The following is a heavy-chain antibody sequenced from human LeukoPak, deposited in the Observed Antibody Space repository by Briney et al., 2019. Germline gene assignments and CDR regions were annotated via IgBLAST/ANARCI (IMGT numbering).Heavy chain of an antibody. CDR3: AKYPLSGYYYLDY. Sequence: GGSLRLSCAASGFTFSSYAVSWVRQAPGKGLEWVSAISGSGGSTYYADSVKGRFTISRDNSKNTLYLQMNSLRAEDTAVYYCAKYPLSGYYYLDYWGQGTLVTVSS. CDR1: GFTFSSYA. J-gene: IGHJ4*02. CDR2: ISGSGGST. D-gene: IGHD3-9*01. V-gene: IGHV3-23*01.